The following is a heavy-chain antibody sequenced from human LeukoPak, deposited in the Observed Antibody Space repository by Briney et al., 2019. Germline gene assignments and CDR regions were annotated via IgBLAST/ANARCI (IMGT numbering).Heavy chain of an antibody. Sequence: GASVKVSCKASGYTFTSYAMNWVRQAPGQGLEWVANIQEDGKKENYVDSVRGRFTISRDNAKNSIYLQMNSLRVEDTAVYYCAKDIVGGGDDYWGQGTLVIVSS. J-gene: IGHJ4*02. CDR1: GYTFTSYA. V-gene: IGHV3-7*01. CDR2: IQEDGKKE. D-gene: IGHD2-21*02. CDR3: AKDIVGGGDDY.